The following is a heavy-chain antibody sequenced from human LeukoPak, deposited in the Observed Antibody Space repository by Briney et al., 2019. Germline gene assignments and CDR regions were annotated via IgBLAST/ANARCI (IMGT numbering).Heavy chain of an antibody. CDR3: VRIYGDVDY. J-gene: IGHJ4*02. CDR1: GFTFSSYG. V-gene: IGHV3-30*03. CDR2: ISYDGSKK. D-gene: IGHD4-17*01. Sequence: GGSLRLSCAASGFTFSSYGMHWVRQAPGKGLEWVAVISYDGSKKYYADSVKGRFTISRDDSKNTLYLQMNSLRAEDTAVYYCVRIYGDVDYWGQGTLVTVSS.